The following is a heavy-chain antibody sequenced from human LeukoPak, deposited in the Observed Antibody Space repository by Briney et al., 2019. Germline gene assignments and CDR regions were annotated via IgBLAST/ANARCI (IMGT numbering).Heavy chain of an antibody. D-gene: IGHD6-19*01. CDR1: GFTFSSSV. Sequence: PGGSLRLSCVASGFTFSSSVMHWVRQPTGKGLEWVSAIGVGGETYYLDSVKGRFTISRENARNSLYLQMNSLTAGDTAMYYCVRERYSSGRAPAFDVWGQGTTVTVSS. V-gene: IGHV3-13*01. CDR3: VRERYSSGRAPAFDV. J-gene: IGHJ3*01. CDR2: IGVGGET.